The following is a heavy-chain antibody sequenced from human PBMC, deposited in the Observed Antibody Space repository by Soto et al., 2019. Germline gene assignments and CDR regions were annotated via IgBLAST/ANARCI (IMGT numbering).Heavy chain of an antibody. CDR2: IFPDDSET. CDR3: ARVQYSVSHYLDF. V-gene: IGHV5-51*01. D-gene: IGHD5-18*01. Sequence: GESLKISCKGIGYRFSTYWIAWVRQMPGKGLGWMGTIFPDDSETRYSPTFQGQVTISADKSISTAYLQWRSLKASDSAIYYCARVQYSVSHYLDFWGQGTRGTVSS. CDR1: GYRFSTYW. J-gene: IGHJ4*02.